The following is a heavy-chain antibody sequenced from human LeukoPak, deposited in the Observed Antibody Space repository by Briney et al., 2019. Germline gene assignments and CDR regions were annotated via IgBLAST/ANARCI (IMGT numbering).Heavy chain of an antibody. J-gene: IGHJ4*02. CDR2: IYYSGST. Sequence: SETLSLTCTVSGGSISSYYWSWIRQPPGKGLEWIGYIYYSGSTNYSPSLKSRVTISVDTSKNQFSLKLSSVTAADTAVYYCAGTKLQYSSGWYDTHFDYWGQGTLVTVSS. CDR3: AGTKLQYSSGWYDTHFDY. V-gene: IGHV4-59*08. CDR1: GGSISSYY. D-gene: IGHD6-19*01.